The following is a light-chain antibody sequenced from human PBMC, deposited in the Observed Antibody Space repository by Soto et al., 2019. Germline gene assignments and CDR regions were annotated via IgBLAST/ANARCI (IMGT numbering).Light chain of an antibody. CDR1: KGISSW. V-gene: IGKV1-12*01. CDR2: AAS. CDR3: QQANTFPWT. J-gene: IGKJ1*01. Sequence: DIQMTQSPSSVSASVGDRVTITTLASKGISSWLSWYQHKPGKAPKLLIYAASNLQSGVPSRFSGSGSGTEFTLTISSLQPEDFATYYCQQANTFPWTIRQGTMVEIK.